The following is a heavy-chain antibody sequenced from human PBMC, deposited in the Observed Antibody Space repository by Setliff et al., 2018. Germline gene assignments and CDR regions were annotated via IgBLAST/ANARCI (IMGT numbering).Heavy chain of an antibody. CDR2: ISPYSGNT. D-gene: IGHD2-2*01. CDR3: SRLVRYCTRTSCQRLSGDDY. CDR1: GYTFTDYG. Sequence: ASVKVSCKASGYTFTDYGVTWVRQAPGQGLEWVGWISPYSGNTYYAPKFQGRITMTTDTSTTTAYMELRSLRSDDTAIYYCSRLVRYCTRTSCQRLSGDDYWGQGALVTV. J-gene: IGHJ4*02. V-gene: IGHV1-18*01.